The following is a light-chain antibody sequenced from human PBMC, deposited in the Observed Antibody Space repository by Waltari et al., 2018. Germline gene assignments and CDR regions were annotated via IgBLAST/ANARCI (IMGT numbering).Light chain of an antibody. CDR3: QVWDSSSDHP. V-gene: IGLV3-21*03. CDR1: NIGSKS. CDR2: DDS. J-gene: IGLJ2*01. Sequence: SYVLTQPPSVSVAPGKTARITCGGTNIGSKSVHWYQQKPGQAPVLVVYDDSDRPSGIPERFSGSNSGNTATLTISRVEAGDEADYYCQVWDSSSDHPFGGGTKLTVL.